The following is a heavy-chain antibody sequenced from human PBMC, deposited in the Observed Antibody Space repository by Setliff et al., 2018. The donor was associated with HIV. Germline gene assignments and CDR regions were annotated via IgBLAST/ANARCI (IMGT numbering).Heavy chain of an antibody. CDR1: GGSFNIAKTF. CDR3: ARLPLEYSSHMYYYYMDV. J-gene: IGHJ6*03. Sequence: SETLSLTCAVSGGSFNIAKTFWGWVRQPPGKGLEWIGSIHRSGTVCFNSSLSTRINISLDRSKNQFSLKLSSVTAADTAVYYCARLPLEYSSHMYYYYMDVWGKGTTVTVSS. D-gene: IGHD6-19*01. V-gene: IGHV4-39*07. CDR2: IHRSGTV.